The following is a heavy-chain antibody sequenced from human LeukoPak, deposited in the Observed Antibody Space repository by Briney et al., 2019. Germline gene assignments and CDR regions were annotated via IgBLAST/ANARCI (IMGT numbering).Heavy chain of an antibody. CDR2: IYYSGST. V-gene: IGHV4-59*01. D-gene: IGHD3-9*01. J-gene: IGHJ4*02. Sequence: SETQSLTCTVSGGSISSYYWSWIRHPPGKGLEWIGYIYYSGSTNYNPSFKSRVTISVDTSKNQFSLKLRSVTAADTAMYYCARVTGYMIEDYFDYWGERVLGTVSP. CDR3: ARVTGYMIEDYFDY. CDR1: GGSISSYY.